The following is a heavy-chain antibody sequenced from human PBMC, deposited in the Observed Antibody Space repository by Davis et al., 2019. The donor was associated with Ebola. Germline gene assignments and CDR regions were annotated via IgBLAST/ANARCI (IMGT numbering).Heavy chain of an antibody. Sequence: PSETLSLTCAVYGGSFSGYYWSWIRQPPGKGLEWIGEINHSGSTNYNPSLKSRVTISVDTSKNQFSLKLSSVTAADTAVYYCARAMYYYGSGSEVWGQGTLVTVSS. V-gene: IGHV4-34*01. CDR3: ARAMYYYGSGSEV. D-gene: IGHD3-10*01. CDR1: GGSFSGYY. J-gene: IGHJ4*02. CDR2: INHSGST.